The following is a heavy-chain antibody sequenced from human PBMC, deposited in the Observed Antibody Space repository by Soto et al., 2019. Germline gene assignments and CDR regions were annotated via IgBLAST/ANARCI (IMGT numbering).Heavy chain of an antibody. CDR3: SRTYFVYGTYYDGY. V-gene: IGHV2-5*02. J-gene: IGHJ4*02. Sequence: QITLKESGPTLVKPTQTLTLTCTFSGFSLTTAGVGVSWIRQPPGETLEWLALVYWDNDKRYSPSLRSTLTITRDTSQKQVVLTMTTMYTVETATYYSSRTYFVYGTYYDGYWGQGTLVTVSS. D-gene: IGHD3-22*01. CDR1: GFSLTTAGVG. CDR2: VYWDNDK.